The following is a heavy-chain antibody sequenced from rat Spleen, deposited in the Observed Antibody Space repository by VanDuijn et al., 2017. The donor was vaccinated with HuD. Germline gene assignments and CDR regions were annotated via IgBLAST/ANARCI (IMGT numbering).Heavy chain of an antibody. CDR1: GFTFSNFY. Sequence: EVHLVESGGGLVQPGRSLKLSCAASGFTFSNFYMAWVRQAPTKGLEWVAYINIGGGTSFYRDSVKGRFTISRENAKSTLYLQMDSLRSEDTATYYCTTAGIAAIGNWFSYWGQGTLVTVSA. V-gene: IGHV5-27*01. CDR3: TTAGIAAIGNWFSY. CDR2: INIGGGTS. D-gene: IGHD1-2*01. J-gene: IGHJ3*01.